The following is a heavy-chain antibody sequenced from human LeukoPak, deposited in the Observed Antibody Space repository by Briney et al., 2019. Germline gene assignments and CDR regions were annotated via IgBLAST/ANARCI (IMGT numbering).Heavy chain of an antibody. CDR2: INHSGST. Sequence: SEALSLTCAVYGGSFSGYYWSWIRQPPGKGLEWIGEINHSGSTNYNPSLKSRVTISVDTSKNQFSLKLSSVTAADTAVYYCASAFYDFWSGYPSKFDYWGQGTLVTVSS. J-gene: IGHJ4*02. V-gene: IGHV4-34*01. CDR3: ASAFYDFWSGYPSKFDY. D-gene: IGHD3-3*01. CDR1: GGSFSGYY.